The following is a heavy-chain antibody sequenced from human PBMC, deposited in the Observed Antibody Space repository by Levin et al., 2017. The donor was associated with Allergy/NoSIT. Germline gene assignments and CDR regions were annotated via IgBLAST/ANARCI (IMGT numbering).Heavy chain of an antibody. CDR2: MNPNSGNT. Sequence: ASVKVSCKASGYTFTNYDIHWVRQATGQGLEWMGWMNPNSGNTGYAQKFQGRVTLTRTSSISTAYMELSSLTSEDTAVYYCATQKWERLRSYSYYGMDVWGQGTTVTVSS. J-gene: IGHJ6*02. CDR3: ATQKWERLRSYSYYGMDV. CDR1: GYTFTNYD. V-gene: IGHV1-8*01. D-gene: IGHD1-26*01.